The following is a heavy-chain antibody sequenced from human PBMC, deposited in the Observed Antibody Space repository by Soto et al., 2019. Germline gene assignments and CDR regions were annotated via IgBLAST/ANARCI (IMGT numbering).Heavy chain of an antibody. D-gene: IGHD6-13*01. CDR1: GFTFTSSA. J-gene: IGHJ6*02. V-gene: IGHV3-49*04. Sequence: SCKASGFTFTSSAVQWVRQAPGKGLEWVGFIRSKAYGGTTEYAASVKGRFTISRDDSKSIAYLQMNSLKTEDTAVYYCTREGIAAAGPLLGRMDVWGQGTT. CDR3: TREGIAAAGPLLGRMDV. CDR2: IRSKAYGGTT.